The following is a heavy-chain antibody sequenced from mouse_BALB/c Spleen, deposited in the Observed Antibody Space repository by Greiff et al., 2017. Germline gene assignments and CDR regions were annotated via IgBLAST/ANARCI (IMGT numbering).Heavy chain of an antibody. V-gene: IGHV1-14*01. Sequence: EVHLVESGPELVKPGASVKMSCKASGYTFTSYVMHWVKQKPGQGLEWIGYINPYNDGTKYNEKFKGKATLTSDKSSSTAYMELSSLTSEDSAVYYCARWLQYYFDYWGQGTTLTVSS. D-gene: IGHD2-2*01. CDR3: ARWLQYYFDY. J-gene: IGHJ2*01. CDR2: INPYNDGT. CDR1: GYTFTSYV.